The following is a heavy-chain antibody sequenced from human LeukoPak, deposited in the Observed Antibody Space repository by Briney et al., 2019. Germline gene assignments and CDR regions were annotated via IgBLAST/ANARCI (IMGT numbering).Heavy chain of an antibody. D-gene: IGHD2-2*01. V-gene: IGHV4-34*01. Sequence: SETLSLTCAVYGGSFSGYYWSWIRQPPGKGLKWIGEINHSGSTNYNPSLKSRVTISVDTSKNQFSLKLSSVTAADTAVYYCARLLNTRRLVPAAMIVSSLRGGFDYWGQGTLVTVSS. CDR2: INHSGST. J-gene: IGHJ4*02. CDR3: ARLLNTRRLVPAAMIVSSLRGGFDY. CDR1: GGSFSGYY.